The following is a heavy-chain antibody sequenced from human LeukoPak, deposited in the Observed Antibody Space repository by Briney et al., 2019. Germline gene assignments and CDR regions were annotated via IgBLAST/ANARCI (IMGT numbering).Heavy chain of an antibody. Sequence: ASVKVSCKAPGGTFSSYAMSWVRQAPGKGLEWVSAISGSGGSTYYADSVKGRFTISRDNSKNTLYLQMNSLRAEDTAVYYCAKRLYYDSSGYSFDYWGQGTLVTVSS. CDR2: ISGSGGST. CDR1: GGTFSSYA. CDR3: AKRLYYDSSGYSFDY. D-gene: IGHD3-22*01. V-gene: IGHV3-23*01. J-gene: IGHJ4*02.